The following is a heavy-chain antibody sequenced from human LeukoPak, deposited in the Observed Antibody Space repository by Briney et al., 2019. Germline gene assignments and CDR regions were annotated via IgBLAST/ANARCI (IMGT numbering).Heavy chain of an antibody. V-gene: IGHV5-51*01. CDR2: IYPGDSDT. D-gene: IGHD6-19*01. Sequence: GESLKISCKGSGYSFTSYWIGWVRQMPGKGLEWMGIIYPGDSDTRYSPSFQGQVTISADKSISTAYLQWSSLKASDTAMYYCARHSQAGIAVAGGDYWGQGTLVTVSS. J-gene: IGHJ4*02. CDR1: GYSFTSYW. CDR3: ARHSQAGIAVAGGDY.